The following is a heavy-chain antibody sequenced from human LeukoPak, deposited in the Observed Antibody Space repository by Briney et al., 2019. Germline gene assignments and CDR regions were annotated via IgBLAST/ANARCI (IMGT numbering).Heavy chain of an antibody. D-gene: IGHD6-19*01. Sequence: GGSLRLSCAASGFTFTSYAMSWVRQAPGKGLEWVSAISGSGGSTYYADSVKGRFTISRDNSKNTLYLQMNSLRAEDTAVYYCAKRSVAGTGYYFDCWGQGTPVTVSS. V-gene: IGHV3-23*01. CDR1: GFTFTSYA. J-gene: IGHJ4*02. CDR2: ISGSGGST. CDR3: AKRSVAGTGYYFDC.